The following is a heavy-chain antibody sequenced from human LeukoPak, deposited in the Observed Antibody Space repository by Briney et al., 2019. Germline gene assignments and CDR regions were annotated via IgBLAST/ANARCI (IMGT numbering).Heavy chain of an antibody. CDR3: ARDLGVMVRAFDI. D-gene: IGHD5-18*01. CDR2: IYYSGST. V-gene: IGHV4-59*02. J-gene: IGHJ3*02. CDR1: GGSVSSYY. Sequence: SETLSLTCTVSGGSVSSYYWSWIRQPPGKRLEWIGYIYYSGSTSYNPSLKSRVTISVDTSKNQISLKLSSVTAADTAVYYCARDLGVMVRAFDIWGQGTMVTVSS.